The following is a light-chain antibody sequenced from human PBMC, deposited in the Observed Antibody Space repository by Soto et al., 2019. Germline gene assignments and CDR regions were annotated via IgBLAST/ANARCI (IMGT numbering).Light chain of an antibody. J-gene: IGKJ1*01. Sequence: DIQVTQSPSSLSASVGDRVTITCRASQDISGHLAWYQQKPGKVPKLLIYEASTLQSRVPSRFSASGSGTGFTLTISSLQPEDVATYYCQKYNGTPRTFVQGTKVELK. CDR1: QDISGH. CDR3: QKYNGTPRT. V-gene: IGKV1-27*01. CDR2: EAS.